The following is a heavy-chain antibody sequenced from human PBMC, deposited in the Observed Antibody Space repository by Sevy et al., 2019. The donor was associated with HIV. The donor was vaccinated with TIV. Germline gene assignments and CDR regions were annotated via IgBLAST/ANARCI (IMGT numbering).Heavy chain of an antibody. D-gene: IGHD3-22*01. Sequence: ASVKVSCKVSGYTLTELSMHWVRQAPGKGLEWMATFDPEDGETIYAQKFQGRVTMTEDTSTDTAYLGLSSLRSEDTAVYYCSTTRHYYDSSGYPFDYWGQGTLVTVSS. CDR1: GYTLTELS. CDR3: STTRHYYDSSGYPFDY. J-gene: IGHJ4*02. CDR2: FDPEDGET. V-gene: IGHV1-24*01.